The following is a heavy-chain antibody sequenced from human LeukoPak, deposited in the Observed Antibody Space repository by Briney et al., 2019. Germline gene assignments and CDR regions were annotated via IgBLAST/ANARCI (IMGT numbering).Heavy chain of an antibody. V-gene: IGHV4-39*01. Sequence: SETLSLTCTVSGGSISTNNFYWDWIRQPPGKGLEWIGNIYYSGVTYCNPSLKSRVTISVDTSKNQFSLTLSSVTAADTAVYYCARYSSSVGWFDPWGQGTLVTVSS. CDR3: ARYSSSVGWFDP. D-gene: IGHD6-13*01. CDR1: GGSISTNNFY. J-gene: IGHJ5*02. CDR2: IYYSGVT.